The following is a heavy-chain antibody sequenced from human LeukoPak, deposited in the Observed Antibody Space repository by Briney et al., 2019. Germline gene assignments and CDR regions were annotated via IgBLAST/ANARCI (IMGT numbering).Heavy chain of an antibody. CDR3: AREDTAMVMVWFDP. J-gene: IGHJ5*02. D-gene: IGHD5-18*01. CDR1: GYTFTVYY. V-gene: IGHV1-2*02. Sequence: ASVKVSCKASGYTFTVYYMHWVRQAPGQGREWMGWINPNSGGTNYAQKFQGRVTMTRDTSISTAYMELSRLRSDDTAVYYCAREDTAMVMVWFDPWGQGTLVTVSS. CDR2: INPNSGGT.